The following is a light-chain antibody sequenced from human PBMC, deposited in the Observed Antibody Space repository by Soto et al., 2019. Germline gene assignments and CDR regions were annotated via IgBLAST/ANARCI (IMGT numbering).Light chain of an antibody. CDR1: HSISNY. CDR2: AVS. J-gene: IGKJ2*01. V-gene: IGKV1-39*01. CDR3: QQSYNTPRT. Sequence: DIQMTQSPSSLSASVGDRVTITCRASHSISNYLNWYQQKPGKAPKLLIYAVSTLQGGVPPRLSGSGSGTDFTLTISSLQPEDFATYYCQQSYNTPRTLGQGTKLEIK.